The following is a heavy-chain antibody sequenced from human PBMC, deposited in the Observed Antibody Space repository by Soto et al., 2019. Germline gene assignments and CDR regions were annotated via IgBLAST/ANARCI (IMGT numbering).Heavy chain of an antibody. CDR2: ISGSGGST. V-gene: IGHV3-23*01. CDR3: AKDLSITMIVVVITTRVYFDY. J-gene: IGHJ4*02. D-gene: IGHD3-22*01. CDR1: GFTFSSYA. Sequence: PGGSLSLSCAASGFTFSSYAMSWVRQAPGKGLEWVSAISGSGGSTYYADSVKGRFTISRDNSKNTLYLQMNSLRAEDTAVYYCAKDLSITMIVVVITTRVYFDYWGQGTLVTVYS.